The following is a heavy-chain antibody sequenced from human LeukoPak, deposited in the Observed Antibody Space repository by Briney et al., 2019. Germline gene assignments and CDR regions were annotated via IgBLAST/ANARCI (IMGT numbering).Heavy chain of an antibody. D-gene: IGHD6-19*01. CDR2: ISWNSGSI. J-gene: IGHJ3*02. CDR1: GFTFDDYA. Sequence: PGRSLRLSCAASGFTFDDYAMHWVRQAPGKGLERVSGISWNSGSIGYADSVKGRFTISRDNAKNSLYLQMNSLRAEDTALYYCAKDIGSGWPNDAFDIWGQGTMVTVSS. V-gene: IGHV3-9*01. CDR3: AKDIGSGWPNDAFDI.